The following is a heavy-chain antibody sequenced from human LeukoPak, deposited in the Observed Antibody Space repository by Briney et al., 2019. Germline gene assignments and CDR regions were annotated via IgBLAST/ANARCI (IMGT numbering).Heavy chain of an antibody. CDR2: ISNNGNHT. CDR3: ATEGVVVVPGVVGADSYYFYMEV. D-gene: IGHD2-2*01. J-gene: IGHJ6*03. Sequence: PGGSLRLSCAASGFTFSNYAMHWVRQAPGKGLEWVSVISNNGNHTYYADSVKGRFTISRDNSKSTLHLQINNMRLEDSAVYHCATEGVVVVPGVVGADSYYFYMEVWGKGTTVTVSS. CDR1: GFTFSNYA. V-gene: IGHV3-30*04.